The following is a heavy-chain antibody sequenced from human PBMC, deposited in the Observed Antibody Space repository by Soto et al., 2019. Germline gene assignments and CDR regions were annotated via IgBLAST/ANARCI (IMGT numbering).Heavy chain of an antibody. J-gene: IGHJ4*02. V-gene: IGHV4-39*01. Sequence: SETLSLTCTVSGGSISSSSYYWGWIRQPPGKGLEWIGSIYYSGSTYYNPSLKSRVTISVDTSKNQFSLKLSSVTAADTAVYYCARLVVVAATIFDYWGQGTLVTVSS. CDR1: GGSISSSSYY. D-gene: IGHD2-15*01. CDR2: IYYSGST. CDR3: ARLVVVAATIFDY.